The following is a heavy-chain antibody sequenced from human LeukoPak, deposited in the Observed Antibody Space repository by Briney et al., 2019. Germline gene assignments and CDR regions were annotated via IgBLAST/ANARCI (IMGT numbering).Heavy chain of an antibody. D-gene: IGHD2-21*02. CDR1: GLSFSSYW. J-gene: IGHJ4*02. CDR2: IRQDASEI. V-gene: IGHV3-7*01. Sequence: GGSLRLSCAASGLSFSSYWTNWYRQAPGKGLEWVGNIRQDASEINYVDSVRGRFTISRDNARSSLHLQMNSLRVEDTAVYYCATDRDNSDWQKRFDSWGQGTLVTVSS. CDR3: ATDRDNSDWQKRFDS.